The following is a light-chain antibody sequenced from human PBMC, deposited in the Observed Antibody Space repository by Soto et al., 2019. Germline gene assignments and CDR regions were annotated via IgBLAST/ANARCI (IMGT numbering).Light chain of an antibody. V-gene: IGKV4-1*01. CDR3: HQYYSTPYT. CDR1: QSVLSSSNNKNY. CDR2: WAS. Sequence: DIVMTQSPDSLALSLGERATINCKSSQSVLSSSNNKNYLAWYQHEPGQPPKLLIYWASTRESGVPDRFSGSGSGTDFTLTISSLQAADVAVYYCHQYYSTPYTFGQGTKLEIK. J-gene: IGKJ2*01.